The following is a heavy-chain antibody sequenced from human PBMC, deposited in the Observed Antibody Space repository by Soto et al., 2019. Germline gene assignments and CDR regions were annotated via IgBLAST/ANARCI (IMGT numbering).Heavy chain of an antibody. D-gene: IGHD6-6*01. V-gene: IGHV4-31*03. J-gene: IGHJ5*02. CDR2: IYYSGST. Sequence: SETLSLTCTVSGGSISSGGYYWSWIRQHPGKGLEWIGYIYYSGSTYYNPSLKSRVTISVDTSKNQFSLKLSSGTAADTAVYYCAMHAARPAYKYNWFDPWGQGTLVTVSS. CDR1: GGSISSGGYY. CDR3: AMHAARPAYKYNWFDP.